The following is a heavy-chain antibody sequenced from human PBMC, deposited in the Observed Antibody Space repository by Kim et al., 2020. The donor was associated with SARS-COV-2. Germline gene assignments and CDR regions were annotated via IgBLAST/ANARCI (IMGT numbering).Heavy chain of an antibody. D-gene: IGHD2-15*01. CDR3: ARRAKVGVSAARLYYFDY. CDR1: GYSFSNYW. J-gene: IGHJ4*02. CDR2: IYPGDSDA. V-gene: IGHV5-51*01. Sequence: GESLKISCKGSGYSFSNYWIGWVRQMPGKGLEWMGIIYPGDSDATYSPSFQGHVTISADKSISTAYLQWSGLKASDTAIYYCARRAKVGVSAARLYYFDYWGQGTLVTVSS.